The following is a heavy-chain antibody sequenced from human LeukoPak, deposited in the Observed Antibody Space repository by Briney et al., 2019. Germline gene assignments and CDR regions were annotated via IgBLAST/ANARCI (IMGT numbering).Heavy chain of an antibody. Sequence: SETLSLTCTVSGGSISSYYWSWIRQPAGKGLEWIGRIYTSGSTNYNPSLKSRVTMSVDTSKNQFSLKLSSVTAADTAVYYCARVRGSKINYDYVWGSYRLYPYFDYWGQGTLVTVSS. CDR1: GGSISSYY. V-gene: IGHV4-4*07. CDR2: IYTSGST. D-gene: IGHD3-16*02. J-gene: IGHJ4*02. CDR3: ARVRGSKINYDYVWGSYRLYPYFDY.